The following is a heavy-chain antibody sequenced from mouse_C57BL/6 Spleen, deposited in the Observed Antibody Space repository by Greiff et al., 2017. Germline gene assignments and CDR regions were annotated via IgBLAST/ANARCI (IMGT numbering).Heavy chain of an antibody. D-gene: IGHD1-1*02. CDR2: ISAGGSYT. CDR1: GFTFSSYA. CDR3: ARDGAGLAY. V-gene: IGHV5-4*01. J-gene: IGHJ3*01. Sequence: EVQLVESGGGLVKPGGSLKLSCAASGFTFSSYAMSWVRQTPEKRLEWVATISAGGSYTYYPHNVKGRFTISRDNAKNNLYLQMSHLKWEDTAMYDCARDGAGLAYWGQGTLVTVSA.